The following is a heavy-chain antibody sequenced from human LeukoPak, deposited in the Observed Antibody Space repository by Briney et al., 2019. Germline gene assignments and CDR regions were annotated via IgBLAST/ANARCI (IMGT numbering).Heavy chain of an antibody. CDR2: INTGGSII. Sequence: AGSLRLSCEVSGFTFSSYWMHWVRQVPGKGPVWVSRINTGGSIIDYADFVKGRFTISRDDAKNTLYLQMNGLRTEDTAVYYCARDQRYYDYPPFDYWGQGTPVTVSS. J-gene: IGHJ4*02. CDR3: ARDQRYYDYPPFDY. D-gene: IGHD5-12*01. V-gene: IGHV3-74*01. CDR1: GFTFSSYW.